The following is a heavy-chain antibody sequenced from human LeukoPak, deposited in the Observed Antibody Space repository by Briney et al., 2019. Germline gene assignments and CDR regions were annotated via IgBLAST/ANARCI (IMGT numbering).Heavy chain of an antibody. CDR2: INAGNGDT. J-gene: IGHJ6*02. Sequence: ASVKVSCKASGFTFASYGLHWVRQGPGHRLEWMGWINAGNGDTKYSQKFQGRVTITRDTSANTAYMELSSLRSEDTAVYYCARVYDYSSAHGVDVWGQGTTVTVSS. V-gene: IGHV1-3*01. CDR1: GFTFASYG. D-gene: IGHD3-10*01. CDR3: ARVYDYSSAHGVDV.